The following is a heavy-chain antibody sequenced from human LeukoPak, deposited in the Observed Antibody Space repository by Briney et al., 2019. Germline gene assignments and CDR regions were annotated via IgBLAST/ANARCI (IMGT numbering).Heavy chain of an antibody. J-gene: IGHJ5*02. CDR3: ARDAGDLNYYDSSGSYNWFDP. V-gene: IGHV3-23*01. CDR1: GITFSSYG. CDR2: ISSTGGTT. D-gene: IGHD3-22*01. Sequence: PGGTLRLSCAASGITFSSYGMSWVRQAPGKGLEWVSSISSTGGTTYYADSVKGRFTISRDNAKNSLYLQMNSLRAEDTAVYYCARDAGDLNYYDSSGSYNWFDPWGQGTLVTVSS.